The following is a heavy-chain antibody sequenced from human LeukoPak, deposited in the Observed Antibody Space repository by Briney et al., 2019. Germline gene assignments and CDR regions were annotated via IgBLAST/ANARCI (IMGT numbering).Heavy chain of an antibody. Sequence: PGGSLRLSCAASGFTFSSYAMHWVRQAPGTGPEWVAVISYDGSNKYYADSVKGRFTISRDNSRNTLYLQMNSLRAEDTALYYCATPLGDGYQVFNYFDYWGQGTLVTVSS. CDR3: ATPLGDGYQVFNYFDY. CDR2: ISYDGSNK. V-gene: IGHV3-30*04. J-gene: IGHJ4*02. CDR1: GFTFSSYA. D-gene: IGHD5-18*01.